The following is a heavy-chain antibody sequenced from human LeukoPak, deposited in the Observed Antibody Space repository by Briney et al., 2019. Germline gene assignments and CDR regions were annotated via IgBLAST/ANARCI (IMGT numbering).Heavy chain of an antibody. D-gene: IGHD1-26*01. J-gene: IGHJ5*02. V-gene: IGHV4-34*01. Sequence: SETLSLTCAVYGGSFSGYYWSWIRQPPGKGLEWIGEINHSGSTNYNPSLKSRVTISVDTSKNQFSLKLSSVTAADTAVYYCARAPRGPQPRMTSGSSGGPWGQGTLVTVSS. CDR3: ARAPRGPQPRMTSGSSGGP. CDR2: INHSGST. CDR1: GGSFSGYY.